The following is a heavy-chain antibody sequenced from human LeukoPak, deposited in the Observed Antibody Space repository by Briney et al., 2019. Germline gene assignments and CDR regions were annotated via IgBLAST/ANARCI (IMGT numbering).Heavy chain of an antibody. Sequence: PSETLSLTCAVYGGSFSGYHWSWIRQPPGKGLEWIGEINHSASTNYNPSLKSRVTISVDTSKNQFSLKLSSVTAADTAVYYCARGHRGYNRSYYFDYWGQGTLVTVSS. CDR2: INHSAST. CDR1: GGSFSGYH. D-gene: IGHD5-24*01. J-gene: IGHJ4*02. CDR3: ARGHRGYNRSYYFDY. V-gene: IGHV4-34*01.